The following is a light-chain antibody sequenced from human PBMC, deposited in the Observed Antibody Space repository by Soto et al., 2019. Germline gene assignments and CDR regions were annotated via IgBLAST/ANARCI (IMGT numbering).Light chain of an antibody. CDR1: QSMSSY. CDR2: AAS. Sequence: DIQMTQSPSSLSASVGDRVTITCRASQSMSSYLNWYQQKPGKAPKLLIYAASSLQSGVPSRFSGSGSGTDFTLTISRQQPEDFATYYCQQSYSTPLTFGGGTKVEIK. J-gene: IGKJ4*01. V-gene: IGKV1-39*01. CDR3: QQSYSTPLT.